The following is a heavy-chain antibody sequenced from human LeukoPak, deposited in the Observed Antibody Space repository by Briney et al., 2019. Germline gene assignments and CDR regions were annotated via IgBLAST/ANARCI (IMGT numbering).Heavy chain of an antibody. Sequence: AGGSLRLSCAASGFIFSSYPMHWVRQAPGLGLQWVAVISHDGSNKYYADSVKGRFTISRDNSKNTLYLQMNSLRAEDTAVYYCASEGRRVTGTTRAFDIWGQGTMVTVSS. CDR2: ISHDGSNK. J-gene: IGHJ3*02. CDR3: ASEGRRVTGTTRAFDI. CDR1: GFIFSSYP. D-gene: IGHD1-7*01. V-gene: IGHV3-30*01.